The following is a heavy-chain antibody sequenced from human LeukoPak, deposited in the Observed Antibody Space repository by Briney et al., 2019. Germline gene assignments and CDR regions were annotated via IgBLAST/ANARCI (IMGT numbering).Heavy chain of an antibody. V-gene: IGHV4-59*08. Sequence: SETLSLTCTVSGGFISSYYWSWIRQPPGKGLEWIGYIYYSGSTNYNPSLKSRVTISVDTSKNQFSLKLSSVTAADTAVYYCARHNSSSGWYEVDYWGQGTLVTVSS. CDR1: GGFISSYY. J-gene: IGHJ4*02. CDR2: IYYSGST. D-gene: IGHD6-19*01. CDR3: ARHNSSSGWYEVDY.